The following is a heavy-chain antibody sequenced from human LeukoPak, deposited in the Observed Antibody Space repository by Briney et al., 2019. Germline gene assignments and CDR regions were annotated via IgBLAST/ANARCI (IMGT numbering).Heavy chain of an antibody. CDR3: AKEGDSYGSGSHRDAFDM. D-gene: IGHD3-10*01. Sequence: GGSLRLSCAASGFSFSSYDMIWVRGAPGKGLEWVSAISRSGGSTYYAGSVKGRFTISRVNSKNTLYLQMNSRRREALALLYCAKEGDSYGSGSHRDAFDMWGQGTMVTVSS. J-gene: IGHJ3*02. CDR1: GFSFSSYD. V-gene: IGHV3-23*01. CDR2: ISRSGGST.